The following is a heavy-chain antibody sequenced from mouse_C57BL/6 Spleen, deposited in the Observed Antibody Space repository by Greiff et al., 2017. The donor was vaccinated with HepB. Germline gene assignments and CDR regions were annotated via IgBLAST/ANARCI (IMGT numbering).Heavy chain of an antibody. CDR1: GYTFTDYE. Sequence: QVHVKQSGAELVRPGASVTLSCKASGYTFTDYEMHWVKQTPVHGLEWIGAIDPETGGTAYNQKFKGKAILTADKSSSTAYMELRSLTSEDSAVYYCTRGREELRRGYAMDYWGQGTSVTVSS. CDR3: TRGREELRRGYAMDY. J-gene: IGHJ4*01. V-gene: IGHV1-15*01. D-gene: IGHD2-4*01. CDR2: IDPETGGT.